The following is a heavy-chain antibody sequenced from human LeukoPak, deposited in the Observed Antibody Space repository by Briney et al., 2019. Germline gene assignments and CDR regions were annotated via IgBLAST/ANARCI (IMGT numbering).Heavy chain of an antibody. V-gene: IGHV3-9*01. CDR3: AKDLKDSSGSSFDY. D-gene: IGHD3-22*01. CDR1: GFTFDDYA. CDR2: ISWNSGST. Sequence: GGSLRLSCAASGFTFDDYAMHWVRQAPGKGLEWVSGISWNSGSTGYADSVKGRFTISRDNTKNSLYLQMNSLRAEDTALYYCAKDLKDSSGSSFDYWGQGTLVTVSS. J-gene: IGHJ4*02.